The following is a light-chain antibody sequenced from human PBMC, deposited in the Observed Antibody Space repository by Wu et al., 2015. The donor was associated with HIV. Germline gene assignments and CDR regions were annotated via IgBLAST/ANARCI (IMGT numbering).Light chain of an antibody. CDR3: QQYNIYPYT. J-gene: IGKJ2*01. CDR1: HSISSW. Sequence: DIQMTQSPSTLSASVGDRVTITCRASHSISSWLAWYQQKPGKAPKLLIYKASSLKSGVPSRFSGSGSGTEFTLTISSLQPDDFATYCCQQYNIYPYTFGQGTKLEIK. V-gene: IGKV1-5*03. CDR2: KAS.